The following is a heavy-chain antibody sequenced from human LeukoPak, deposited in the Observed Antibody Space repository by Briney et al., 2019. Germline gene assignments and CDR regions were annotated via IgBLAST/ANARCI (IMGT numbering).Heavy chain of an antibody. V-gene: IGHV3-53*01. CDR1: GFTVSSNY. D-gene: IGHD3-10*01. Sequence: GGSLRLSCAASGFTVSSNYMSWVRQAPGKGLEWVSVIYSGGSTYYADSVKGRFTISRDNSKNTLYLQMNSLRAEDTAVYYCAKDQPSGYYGSGSYLYFDYWGQGTLVTVSS. CDR3: AKDQPSGYYGSGSYLYFDY. J-gene: IGHJ4*02. CDR2: IYSGGST.